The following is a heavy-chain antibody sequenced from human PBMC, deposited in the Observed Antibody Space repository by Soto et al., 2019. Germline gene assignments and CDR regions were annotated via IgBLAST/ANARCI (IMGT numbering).Heavy chain of an antibody. CDR2: INPSGGST. CDR1: GYTFTSYY. J-gene: IGHJ6*03. V-gene: IGHV1-46*03. Sequence: ASVKVSCKASGYTFTSYYMHWVRQAPGQGLEWMGIINPSGGSTSYAQKFQGRVTMTRDTSTSTVYMELSSRRSEDTAVYYCACRHYDFGGGSVYMDVGGKGPTVTVSS. CDR3: ACRHYDFGGGSVYMDV. D-gene: IGHD3-3*01.